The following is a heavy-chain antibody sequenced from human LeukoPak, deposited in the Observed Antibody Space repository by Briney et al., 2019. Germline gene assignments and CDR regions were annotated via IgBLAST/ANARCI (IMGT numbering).Heavy chain of an antibody. Sequence: SETLSLTCTVSGGSISSYYWSWIRQPPGKGLEWIGDIYYSGSTNYNPSLTSRVTISVDTSKNQFSLKLSSVTAADTAVYYCARDFHSSGWYPRRYYYMDVWGKGTTVTVSS. D-gene: IGHD6-19*01. CDR3: ARDFHSSGWYPRRYYYMDV. J-gene: IGHJ6*03. CDR2: IYYSGST. CDR1: GGSISSYY. V-gene: IGHV4-59*12.